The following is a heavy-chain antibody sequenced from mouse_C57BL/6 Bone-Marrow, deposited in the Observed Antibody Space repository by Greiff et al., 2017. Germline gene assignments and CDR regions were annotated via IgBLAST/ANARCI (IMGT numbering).Heavy chain of an antibody. CDR2: IYPGNSDT. Sequence: EVQLQQSGTVLARPGASVKMSCKTSGYTFTSYWMHWVKQRPGQGLEWIGAIYPGNSDTSYNQKFKGKAKLTAVTSASTAYMELSSLTNEDSAVYYCTREPGVDSSVFYAMDYWGQGTSVTVSS. V-gene: IGHV1-5*01. J-gene: IGHJ4*01. CDR3: TREPGVDSSVFYAMDY. CDR1: GYTFTSYW. D-gene: IGHD3-2*02.